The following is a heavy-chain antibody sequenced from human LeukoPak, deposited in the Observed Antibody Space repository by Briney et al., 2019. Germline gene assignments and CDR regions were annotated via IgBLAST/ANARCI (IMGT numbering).Heavy chain of an antibody. V-gene: IGHV6-1*01. CDR1: GDSVSGNIVA. CDR3: ARGSSGSFGY. J-gene: IGHJ4*03. CDR2: TNYRSKWYN. Sequence: SQTLSLTCDISGDSVSGNIVAWNWIRQSPSRGLEWLGRTNYRSKWYNDHALSVRGRITIKPETYKNSLYLQLDSRSPEGRAFHCCARGSSGSFGYWGQGTLVTVSS. D-gene: IGHD6-19*01.